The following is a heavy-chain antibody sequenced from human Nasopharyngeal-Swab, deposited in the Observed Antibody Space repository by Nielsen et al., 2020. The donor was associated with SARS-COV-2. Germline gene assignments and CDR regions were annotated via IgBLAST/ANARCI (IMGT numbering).Heavy chain of an antibody. CDR1: GFTFSSYS. Sequence: GESLKISCAASGFTFSSYSMNWVRQAPGKGLVWVSRINSDGSSTSYADSVKGRFTISRDDAKNTLYLQMNSLRAEDTAVYYCARYGRTTVDYWGQGTLVTVSS. J-gene: IGHJ4*02. CDR3: ARYGRTTVDY. V-gene: IGHV3-74*01. D-gene: IGHD2/OR15-2a*01. CDR2: INSDGSST.